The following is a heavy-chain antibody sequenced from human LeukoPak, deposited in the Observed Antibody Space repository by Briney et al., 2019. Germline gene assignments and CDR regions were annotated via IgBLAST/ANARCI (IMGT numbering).Heavy chain of an antibody. CDR2: ISNNGGSS. D-gene: IGHD3-10*01. CDR3: AKYYYTSGSSGGRVFDY. V-gene: IGHV3-64D*09. CDR1: GFTFSAYA. J-gene: IGHJ4*02. Sequence: GGSLRLSCSASGFTFSAYAMYWVRQAPGKGLEYVSGISNNGGSSFYADSVKGRFTISRDNSKNTLYLQMSSLRAEDTAVYYCAKYYYTSGSSGGRVFDYWGQETLVTVSS.